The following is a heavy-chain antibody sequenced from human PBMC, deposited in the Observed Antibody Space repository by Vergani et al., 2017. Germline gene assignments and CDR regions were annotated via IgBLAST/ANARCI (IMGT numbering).Heavy chain of an antibody. Sequence: QVQLVESGGGVVQPGRSLRLSCAASGFTFSSYGMHWVRQAPGKGLEWVAVIWYDGSNKYYGDSVKGRFTISRDNSKNTLYLEMNRLRPEDTAVYYCARDRGWGKYFDYWGQGTLVTVCS. CDR3: ARDRGWGKYFDY. CDR1: GFTFSSYG. D-gene: IGHD7-27*01. CDR2: IWYDGSNK. J-gene: IGHJ4*02. V-gene: IGHV3-33*01.